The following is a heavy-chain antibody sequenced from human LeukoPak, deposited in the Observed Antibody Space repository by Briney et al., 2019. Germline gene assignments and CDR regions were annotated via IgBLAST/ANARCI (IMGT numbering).Heavy chain of an antibody. J-gene: IGHJ4*02. CDR2: ISYDGSNK. CDR3: ANLWLAKGDFDY. Sequence: GGSLRLSCAASGFTFSNYAMHWVRQAPGKGLEWVAIISYDGSNKYYADSVKGRFTISRDNSKNTLYLQMNSLRAEDTAVYYRANLWLAKGDFDYWGQGTLVTVSS. CDR1: GFTFSNYA. V-gene: IGHV3-30*04. D-gene: IGHD6-19*01.